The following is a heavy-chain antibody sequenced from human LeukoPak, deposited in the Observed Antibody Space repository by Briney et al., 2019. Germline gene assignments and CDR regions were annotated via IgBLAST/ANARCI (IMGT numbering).Heavy chain of an antibody. CDR1: GYTFTSYG. V-gene: IGHV1-18*01. J-gene: IGHJ5*02. Sequence: ASVKVSCKASGYTFTSYGIGWVRQAPGQGLEWMGWISAYNGNTNYAQKLQGRVTMTTDTSTSTAYMELRSLRSDDTAVYYCARDGFDFWSGYSTSDNWLDPWGQGTLVTVSS. CDR3: ARDGFDFWSGYSTSDNWLDP. CDR2: ISAYNGNT. D-gene: IGHD3-3*01.